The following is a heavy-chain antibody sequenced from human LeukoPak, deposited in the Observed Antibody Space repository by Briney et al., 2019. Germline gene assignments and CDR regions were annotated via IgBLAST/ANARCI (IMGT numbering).Heavy chain of an antibody. CDR3: AKVDSSGWYGGVAFDI. CDR1: GFTVSSNS. D-gene: IGHD6-19*01. CDR2: IYTGGTT. Sequence: GGSLRLSCAASGFTVSSNSMSWVRQAPGKGLVWVSVIYTGGTTYYADSVKGRFTISRDNSKNTLYLQMNSLRAEDTAVYYCAKVDSSGWYGGVAFDIWGQGTVVIVSS. J-gene: IGHJ3*02. V-gene: IGHV3-66*01.